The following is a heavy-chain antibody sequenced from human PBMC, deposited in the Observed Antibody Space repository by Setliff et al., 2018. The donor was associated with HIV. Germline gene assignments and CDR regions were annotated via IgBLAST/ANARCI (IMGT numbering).Heavy chain of an antibody. CDR2: IYTSGST. D-gene: IGHD3-3*01. J-gene: IGHJ6*03. CDR1: GGSINSGTYY. Sequence: SETLSLTCTVSGGSINSGTYYWTWIRQPAGKGLEWVGHIYTSGSTNYNPSLKSRVTISVDTSKNQFSLNLNSVTAADTAVYHCAGNQNWNGYAFPYIDVWGKGTTVTVSS. V-gene: IGHV4-61*09. CDR3: AGNQNWNGYAFPYIDV.